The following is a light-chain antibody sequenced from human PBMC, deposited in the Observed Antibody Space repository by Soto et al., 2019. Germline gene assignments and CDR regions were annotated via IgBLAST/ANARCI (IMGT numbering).Light chain of an antibody. CDR1: SSDVGSYNL. V-gene: IGLV2-23*01. CDR3: CPYAGSSTSLV. J-gene: IGLJ2*01. CDR2: EGS. Sequence: QSALTQPASVSGSPGQSITISCTGTSSDVGSYNLVSWYQQHPGKAPKLMIYEGSKRPSGVSNRFSGSKSGNTASLTISGLQAEDEADYYCCPYAGSSTSLVFGGGTKVTVL.